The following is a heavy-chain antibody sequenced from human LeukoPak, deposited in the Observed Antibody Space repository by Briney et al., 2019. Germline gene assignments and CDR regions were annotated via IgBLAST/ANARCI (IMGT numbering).Heavy chain of an antibody. CDR3: AKDYYGSNDY. V-gene: IGHV3-23*01. J-gene: IGHJ4*02. Sequence: GGSLRLSCAASGFTFSSYGMSWVRQAPGKGLEWVSAVTSGRSTYYADSVKGRFTISRDNSKNTLYLQMNSLRAEDTAVYYCAKDYYGSNDYWGQGTLVTVSS. D-gene: IGHD3-10*01. CDR2: VTSGRST. CDR1: GFTFSSYG.